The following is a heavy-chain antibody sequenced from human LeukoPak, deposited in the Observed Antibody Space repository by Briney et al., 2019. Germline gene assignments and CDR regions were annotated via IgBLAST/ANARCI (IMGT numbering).Heavy chain of an antibody. CDR3: GRGNFPHCSGDCFDS. D-gene: IGHD2-21*02. CDR1: GFTFSSYE. Sequence: GGSLRLSCGASGFTFSSYEMNWVRQAPGKGLEWVGVIWFDGSNTRYADSVKGRFTIARDDSKNTVYLQMNSLRVEDTAVYYCGRGNFPHCSGDCFDSWGQGTLVTVSS. V-gene: IGHV3-33*08. CDR2: IWFDGSNT. J-gene: IGHJ4*02.